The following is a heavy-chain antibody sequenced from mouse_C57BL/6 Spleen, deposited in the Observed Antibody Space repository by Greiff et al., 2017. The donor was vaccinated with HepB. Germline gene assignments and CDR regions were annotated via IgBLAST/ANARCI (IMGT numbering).Heavy chain of an antibody. CDR3: ARGSYDYDGWHYFDY. J-gene: IGHJ2*01. CDR1: GFTFSDYG. D-gene: IGHD2-4*01. CDR2: ISSGSSTI. V-gene: IGHV5-17*01. Sequence: EVMLVESGGGLVKPGGSLKLSCAASGFTFSDYGMHWVRQAPEKGLEWVAYISSGSSTIYYADTVKGRFTITRDNAKNTLFLQMTSLRSEDTAMYYCARGSYDYDGWHYFDYGGKGTTLTGSS.